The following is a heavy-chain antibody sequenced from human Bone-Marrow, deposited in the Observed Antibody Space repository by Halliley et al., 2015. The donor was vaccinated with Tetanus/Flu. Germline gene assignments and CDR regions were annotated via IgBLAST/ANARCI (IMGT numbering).Heavy chain of an antibody. CDR1: GGSLISFS. Sequence: TLSLTCTVSGGSLISFSWSWIRQPPGKGLEWIGYIHHSGSTSYDASLKSRVTISTDTPKNQFSLKLHSVTAPGTAVYYCARWHNDPDPDFDLSGRGALVSVSS. CDR3: ARWHNDPDPDFDL. D-gene: IGHD1-1*01. J-gene: IGHJ4*02. CDR2: IHHSGST. V-gene: IGHV4-59*01.